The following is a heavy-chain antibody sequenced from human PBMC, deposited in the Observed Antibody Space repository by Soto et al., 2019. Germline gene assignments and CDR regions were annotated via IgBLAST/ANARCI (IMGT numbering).Heavy chain of an antibody. V-gene: IGHV3-21*01. Sequence: GGSLRLSCEASGFTFSISTIKWIRQPPGRGLEWISSISSSSGHIYFADSMKGRFTISRDNTKNSVYLQMDNLKVEDTAVYYCARAGFAAFDHWGQGSLVTVSS. J-gene: IGHJ4*02. CDR1: GFTFSIST. D-gene: IGHD6-25*01. CDR2: ISSSSGHI. CDR3: ARAGFAAFDH.